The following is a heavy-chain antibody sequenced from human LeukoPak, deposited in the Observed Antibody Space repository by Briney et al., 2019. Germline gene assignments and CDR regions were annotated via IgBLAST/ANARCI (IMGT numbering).Heavy chain of an antibody. V-gene: IGHV3-74*01. Sequence: GGSLRLSCAAPGFTFSNYWVHWVRHAPGKGLVWVSRINPDGSTINYADSVKGRFTISRDNAKNTLYLQMNSLRAEDTAVYYCATAGNYRFDYWGQGTLVTVSS. D-gene: IGHD1-7*01. CDR1: GFTFSNYW. CDR2: INPDGSTI. CDR3: ATAGNYRFDY. J-gene: IGHJ4*02.